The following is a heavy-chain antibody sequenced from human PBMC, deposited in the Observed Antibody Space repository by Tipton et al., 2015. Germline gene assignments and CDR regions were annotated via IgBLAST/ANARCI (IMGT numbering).Heavy chain of an antibody. CDR1: GGSVTSNNYF. CDR2: IFHSGST. J-gene: IGHJ5*02. D-gene: IGHD3-22*01. V-gene: IGHV4-61*01. CDR3: ARGGAGYYYDSVGYLS. Sequence: TLSLTCSVSGGSVTSNNYFWSWIRQPPGKGLEWIGYIFHSGSTSYTPSLRSRVFISIDTSKNQFSLKLNSVTAADTAVYYCARGGAGYYYDSVGYLSWGQGTLVTVSS.